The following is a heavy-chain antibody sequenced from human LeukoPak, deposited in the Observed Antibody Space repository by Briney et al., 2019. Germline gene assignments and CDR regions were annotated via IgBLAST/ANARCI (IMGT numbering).Heavy chain of an antibody. Sequence: ETLSLTCAVYGGSFSGYYWSWIRQPPGKGLEWVSTISGSGGSTYYADSVKGQFAISRDNPKNPLYLQMNSLRAEDTAVYYCAKSQLSLYTLFDYWGQGTLVTASS. CDR3: AKSQLSLYTLFDY. J-gene: IGHJ4*02. D-gene: IGHD3-16*02. CDR2: ISGSGGST. CDR1: GGSFSGYY. V-gene: IGHV3-23*01.